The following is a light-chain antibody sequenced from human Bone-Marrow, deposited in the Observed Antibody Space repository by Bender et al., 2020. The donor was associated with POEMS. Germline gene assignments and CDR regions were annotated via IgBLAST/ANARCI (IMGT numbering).Light chain of an antibody. Sequence: SYGLTQPPSVSVSPGHTANITCSGDQLGDQYGSWYQLKPGQSPVLVIYEDSKRPSGIPERFSGSNSGNIATLTISGTQALDEADYYCQAWDTSSVVFGGGTKLTVL. CDR1: QLGDQY. CDR2: EDS. V-gene: IGLV3-1*01. CDR3: QAWDTSSVV. J-gene: IGLJ2*01.